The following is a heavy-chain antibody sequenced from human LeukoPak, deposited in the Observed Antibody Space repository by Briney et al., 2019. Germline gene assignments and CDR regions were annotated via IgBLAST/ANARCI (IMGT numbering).Heavy chain of an antibody. CDR2: ISWNSGSI. CDR1: GFTFDDYA. CDR3: AKDSSIAVAGTSPPDY. J-gene: IGHJ4*02. Sequence: GGSLRLSCAASGFTFDDYAMHWVRQAPGKGPEWVSGISWNSGSIGYADSVKGRFTISRDNAKNSLYLQMNSLRAEDTALYYCAKDSSIAVAGTSPPDYWGQGTLVTVSS. D-gene: IGHD6-19*01. V-gene: IGHV3-9*01.